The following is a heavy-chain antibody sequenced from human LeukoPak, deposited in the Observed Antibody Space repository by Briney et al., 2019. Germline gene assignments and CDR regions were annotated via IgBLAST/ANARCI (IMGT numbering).Heavy chain of an antibody. J-gene: IGHJ3*02. D-gene: IGHD3-22*01. V-gene: IGHV5-51*01. CDR1: GYSFTSYW. CDR3: ARRAYYYDSSGYFDAFDI. Sequence: GESLKISCKGSGYSFTSYWIGWVRQMPGKGLEWMGIIYPGDSDTRYSPSFQGQVTISADKSISTAYLQWSSLKASDTAMYYCARRAYYYDSSGYFDAFDIWGLGTMVTVSS. CDR2: IYPGDSDT.